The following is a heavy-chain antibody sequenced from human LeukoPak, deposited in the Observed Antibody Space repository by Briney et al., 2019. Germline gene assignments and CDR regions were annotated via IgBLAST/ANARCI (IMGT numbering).Heavy chain of an antibody. CDR2: IYTSGST. Sequence: SETLSLTCTVSDDSISDYYRGWIRQPAGKGLEWIGRIYTSGSTNYNPSPKSRVTMSVDTSKNQFSLKLSSVTAADTAVYYCARDDGGYYDSSVPDYWGQGTLVTVSS. V-gene: IGHV4-4*07. D-gene: IGHD3-22*01. J-gene: IGHJ4*02. CDR3: ARDDGGYYDSSVPDY. CDR1: DDSISDYY.